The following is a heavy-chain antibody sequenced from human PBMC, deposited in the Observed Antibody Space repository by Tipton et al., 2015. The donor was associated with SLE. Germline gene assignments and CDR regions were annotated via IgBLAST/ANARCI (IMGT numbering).Heavy chain of an antibody. J-gene: IGHJ4*02. CDR2: IIPIFGSA. Sequence: QLVQSGAELREPGSSVKVSCKASGGTFSSYAISWVRQAPGQGLEWMGGIIPIFGSANCAQKFQGRVTITADESTSTAYMELSSPRSEDTAVYYCAKDRGFGELYLDSWGQGTLVTVSS. V-gene: IGHV1-69*01. CDR3: AKDRGFGELYLDS. D-gene: IGHD3-10*01. CDR1: GGTFSSYA.